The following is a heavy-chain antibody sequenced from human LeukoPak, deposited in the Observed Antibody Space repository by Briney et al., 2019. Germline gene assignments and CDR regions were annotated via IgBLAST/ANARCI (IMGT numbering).Heavy chain of an antibody. CDR3: VGGSGWTFDY. J-gene: IGHJ4*02. CDR1: GFTFSTYW. D-gene: IGHD6-19*01. V-gene: IGHV3-7*01. Sequence: PGGSLRLSCAASGFTFSTYWMNWVRQAPGKGLEWVANIKQDGSEKYYVDSVKGRFTISRDNAKNSLHLQMNSLRAEDTAVYYCVGGSGWTFDYWGQGTLVTVSS. CDR2: IKQDGSEK.